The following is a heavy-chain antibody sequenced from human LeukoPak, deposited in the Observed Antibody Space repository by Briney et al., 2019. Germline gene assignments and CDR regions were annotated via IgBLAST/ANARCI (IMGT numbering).Heavy chain of an antibody. Sequence: SETLSLTCTVSGRSISSYYWSWIRQPPGKGLEWIWHFSYGVSTNSNPSLKRRATISVYTSKRQSSLKLSTLTAADTSVYSWAHGGNPKHYYYDRDFWGKGTTVTVSS. J-gene: IGHJ6*03. CDR2: FSYGVST. CDR1: GRSISSYY. CDR3: AHGGNPKHYYYDRDF. D-gene: IGHD4-23*01. V-gene: IGHV4-59*03.